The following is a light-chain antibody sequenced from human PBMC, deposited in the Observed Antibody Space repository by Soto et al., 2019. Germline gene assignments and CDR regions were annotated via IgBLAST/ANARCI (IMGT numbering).Light chain of an antibody. V-gene: IGLV2-14*01. CDR2: EVS. Sequence: QSALTQPASVSGSPGQSITISCTGTSSDVGYDNYVSWFQQHPGKAPKLMIYEVSRRPSGGSNRFSGSKSANTASLTISELQAEDEADYYCTSHTASSTWVFGGGTKVTVL. CDR3: TSHTASSTWV. J-gene: IGLJ3*02. CDR1: SSDVGYDNY.